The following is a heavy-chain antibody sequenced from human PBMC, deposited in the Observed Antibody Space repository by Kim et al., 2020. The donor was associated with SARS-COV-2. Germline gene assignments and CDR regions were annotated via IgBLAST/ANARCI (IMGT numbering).Heavy chain of an antibody. CDR2: MSGDASNT. D-gene: IGHD1-1*01. CDR1: GFTFRSYW. Sequence: GGSLRLSCAASGFTFRSYWMNWVRQAPGKGLVWVSRMSGDASNTNYADSVKGRFTMSRDNAENTVYLQMNSLRGDDTAVYYCARGMFRNGLDVWGQGTTVTVSS. CDR3: ARGMFRNGLDV. J-gene: IGHJ6*02. V-gene: IGHV3-74*01.